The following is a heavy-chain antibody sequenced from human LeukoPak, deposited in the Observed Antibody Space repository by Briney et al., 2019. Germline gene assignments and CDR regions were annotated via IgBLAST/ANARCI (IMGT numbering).Heavy chain of an antibody. CDR3: ARDQTGTTSWFDP. J-gene: IGHJ5*02. CDR1: GGTFSSYA. CDR2: IIPIFGTA. D-gene: IGHD1-1*01. Sequence: SVKVSCKASGGTFSSYAISWVRQAPGQGLEWMGGIIPIFGTANCAQKFQGRVTITADESTSTAYMELSSLRSEDTAVYYCARDQTGTTSWFDPWGQGTLVTVSS. V-gene: IGHV1-69*13.